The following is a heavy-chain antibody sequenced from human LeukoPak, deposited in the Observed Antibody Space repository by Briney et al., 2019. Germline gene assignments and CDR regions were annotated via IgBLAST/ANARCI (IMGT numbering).Heavy chain of an antibody. V-gene: IGHV1-46*01. D-gene: IGHD2-2*01. Sequence: GASVKVSCKASGYTFTGYYMHWVRQAPGQGLEWMGIINPSGGSTSYAQKFQGRVTMTRDTSTSTVYMELSSLRSEDTAVYYCARGSLSTIFWYYYSYRDVGGKGTTFTVSS. CDR2: INPSGGST. CDR3: ARGSLSTIFWYYYSYRDV. J-gene: IGHJ6*03. CDR1: GYTFTGYY.